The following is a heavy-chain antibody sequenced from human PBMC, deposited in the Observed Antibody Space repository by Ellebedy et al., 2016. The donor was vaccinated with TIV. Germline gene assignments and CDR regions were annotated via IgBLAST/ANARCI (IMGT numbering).Heavy chain of an antibody. D-gene: IGHD3-10*01. V-gene: IGHV1-46*01. CDR2: INPSGGSK. Sequence: AASVTVSCKASGYTFTSYYMHWVRQAPGQGLEWMGIINPSGGSKSSAQKFQGRVTMTRDTSTSTVYMELSSLRSEDTAVYYCARDLTMVRGVIISSPGYWGQGTLVTVSS. CDR3: ARDLTMVRGVIISSPGY. J-gene: IGHJ4*02. CDR1: GYTFTSYY.